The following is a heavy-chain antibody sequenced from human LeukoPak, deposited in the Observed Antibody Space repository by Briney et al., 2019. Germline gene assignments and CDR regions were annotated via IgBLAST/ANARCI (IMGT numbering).Heavy chain of an antibody. CDR1: GGSFSGYY. J-gene: IGHJ4*02. CDR3: ARVRDGYNSFDY. V-gene: IGHV4-34*01. CDR2: INHSGST. Sequence: SETLSLTCAVYGGSFSGYYWSWIRQPLGKGLEWIGEINHSGSTNYNPSLKSRVTISVDTSKNQFSLKLSSVTAADTAVYYCARVRDGYNSFDYWGQGTLVTVSS. D-gene: IGHD5-24*01.